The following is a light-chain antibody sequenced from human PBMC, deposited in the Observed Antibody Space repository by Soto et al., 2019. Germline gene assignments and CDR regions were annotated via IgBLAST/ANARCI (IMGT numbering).Light chain of an antibody. J-gene: IGKJ3*01. V-gene: IGKV3-15*01. CDR2: GAS. CDR1: QSVSSN. Sequence: EIVMTQSPATLSVSPGERATLSCRASQSVSSNLAWYQQKPGQAPRLLIYGASTRATGIPARFSGSGSGTEFTLTISRLKSEDFAVYYCQQYNNWPLFTFGPGTKVDIK. CDR3: QQYNNWPLFT.